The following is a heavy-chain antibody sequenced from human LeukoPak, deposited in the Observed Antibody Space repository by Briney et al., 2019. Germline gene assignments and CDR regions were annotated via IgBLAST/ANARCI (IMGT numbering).Heavy chain of an antibody. Sequence: GGSLRLSCAASGFTFSSYWMSWVRQAPGKGLEWVANIKQDGSQRYYVDSVRGRFTISRDNAKNSLFLQMNGLRAEDTAVYYCARRGGSSSRRSPIDYWGQGTLVTVSS. D-gene: IGHD6-6*01. V-gene: IGHV3-7*01. CDR1: GFTFSSYW. CDR3: ARRGGSSSRRSPIDY. J-gene: IGHJ4*02. CDR2: IKQDGSQR.